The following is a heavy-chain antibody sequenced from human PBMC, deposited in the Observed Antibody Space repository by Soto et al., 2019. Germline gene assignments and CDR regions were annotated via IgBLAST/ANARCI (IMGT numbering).Heavy chain of an antibody. CDR3: ARRVNYYGSGSYLFDYYYMDV. D-gene: IGHD3-10*01. J-gene: IGHJ6*03. CDR1: GFTFSSYS. CDR2: ISSSSSYI. V-gene: IGHV3-21*01. Sequence: GGSLRLSCAASGFTFSSYSMNWVRQAPGKGLEWVSSISSSSSYIYYADSVKGRFTISRDNAKNSLYLQMNSLRAEDTAVYYCARRVNYYGSGSYLFDYYYMDVWGKGTTVTVSS.